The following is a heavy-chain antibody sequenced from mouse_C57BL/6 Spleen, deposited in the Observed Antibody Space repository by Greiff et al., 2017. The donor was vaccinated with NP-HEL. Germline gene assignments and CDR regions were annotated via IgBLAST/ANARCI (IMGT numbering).Heavy chain of an antibody. D-gene: IGHD2-1*01. CDR2: INPSSGYT. Sequence: QVQLKQSGAELARPGASVKMSCKASGYTFTSYTMHWVKQRPGQGLEWIGYINPSSGYTKYNQKFKDKATLTADKSSSTAYMQLSSLTSEDSAVYYCARYGNYERDYWGQGTTLTVSS. J-gene: IGHJ2*01. CDR3: ARYGNYERDY. V-gene: IGHV1-4*01. CDR1: GYTFTSYT.